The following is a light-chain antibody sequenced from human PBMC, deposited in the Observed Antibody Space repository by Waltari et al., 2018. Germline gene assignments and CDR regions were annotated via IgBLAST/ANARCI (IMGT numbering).Light chain of an antibody. CDR3: ETGGHGTWV. Sequence: QLVLTQSPSASASLVASVKLTCTLSSRHSSNIIAWLQQQPGKGPRYLMKVNSDGSHRKGDEIPDRFSGSSSGAERYLTISSLQSEDEADYYCETGGHGTWVFGGGTKLTVL. CDR2: VNSDGSH. J-gene: IGLJ3*02. CDR1: SRHSSNI. V-gene: IGLV4-69*01.